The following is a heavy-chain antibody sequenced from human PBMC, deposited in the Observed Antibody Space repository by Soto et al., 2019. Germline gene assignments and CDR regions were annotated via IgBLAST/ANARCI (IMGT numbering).Heavy chain of an antibody. V-gene: IGHV4-34*01. CDR1: GGSFSDYY. CDR3: ARARKGSGSDYYYHYGMDV. D-gene: IGHD3-3*01. Sequence: TLSLTCSVYGGSFSDYYWSWIRQPPGKGLEWIGEINHSGSTNYNPSLKSRVTISVHTSKNQFSLKLSSVTAADTAVYYCARARKGSGSDYYYHYGMDVWGKGTTVTVSS. CDR2: INHSGST. J-gene: IGHJ6*04.